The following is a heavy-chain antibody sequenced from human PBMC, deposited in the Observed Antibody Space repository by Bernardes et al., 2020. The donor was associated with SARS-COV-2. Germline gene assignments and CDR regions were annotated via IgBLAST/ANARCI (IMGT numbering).Heavy chain of an antibody. J-gene: IGHJ2*01. CDR2: IYYSGST. Sequence: SETLSLTCTVSGGSISSHYWSWIRQPPGKGLEWIGSIYYSGSTTYNPSLKSRVTLSVDTSKSQFSLKLSSVTAADTAVYYCATESRSNSSEWYFDLWGRGTLVTVSS. CDR1: GGSISSHY. V-gene: IGHV4-59*11. CDR3: ATESRSNSSEWYFDL. D-gene: IGHD6-6*01.